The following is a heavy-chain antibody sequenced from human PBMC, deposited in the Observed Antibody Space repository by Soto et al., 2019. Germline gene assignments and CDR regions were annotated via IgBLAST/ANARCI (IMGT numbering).Heavy chain of an antibody. Sequence: QVQLHQSGAGLLKPSETLSLTCAVYGVSFSGYHWSWIRQPPGQGLERLGEINHSGSISYNSTLMGRVTLSIDTSKNDFSLKLSSVTAAETAVYYCARGRAVDVWGQGATVTGSS. J-gene: IGHJ6*02. D-gene: IGHD3-10*01. CDR2: INHSGSI. CDR1: GVSFSGYH. CDR3: ARGRAVDV. V-gene: IGHV4-34*01.